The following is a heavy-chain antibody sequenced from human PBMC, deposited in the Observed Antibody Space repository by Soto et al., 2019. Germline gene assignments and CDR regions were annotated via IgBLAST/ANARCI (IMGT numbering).Heavy chain of an antibody. V-gene: IGHV1-8*01. Sequence: ASVKVSCKASGYTFTSYDINWVRQATGQGLEWMGWMNPNRGNTGYAQKFQGRVTMTRNTSISTAYMELSSLRSEDTAVYYCARSRLGGFDGVYYGMDVWGQGTTVTVSS. D-gene: IGHD2-8*01. J-gene: IGHJ6*02. CDR3: ARSRLGGFDGVYYGMDV. CDR2: MNPNRGNT. CDR1: GYTFTSYD.